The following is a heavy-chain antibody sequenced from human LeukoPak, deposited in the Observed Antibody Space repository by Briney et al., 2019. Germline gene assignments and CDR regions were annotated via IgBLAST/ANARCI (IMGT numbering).Heavy chain of an antibody. D-gene: IGHD2-15*01. CDR1: GYTFTSYD. V-gene: IGHV1-69*13. Sequence: SVKVSCKASGYTFTSYDINWVRQATGQGLEWMGGIIPIFGTANYAQKFQGRVTITADESTSTAYMELSSLRSEDTAVYYCARSRYCSGGSCYSVYFDYWGQGTLVTVSS. CDR2: IIPIFGTA. CDR3: ARSRYCSGGSCYSVYFDY. J-gene: IGHJ4*02.